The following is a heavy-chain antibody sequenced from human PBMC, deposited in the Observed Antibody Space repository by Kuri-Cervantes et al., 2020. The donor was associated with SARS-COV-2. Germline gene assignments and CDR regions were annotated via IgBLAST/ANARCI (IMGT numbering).Heavy chain of an antibody. CDR2: FDFEDGEK. CDR3: ARDRQDFRSGYSKNYYYYYMDV. Sequence: ASVKVSCKVSGYTLTELSMHWVRQAPGKGLEWMGGFDFEDGEKIYAQKFQGRVTMTRDTSTSTVYMELSSLRSEDTAVYYCARDRQDFRSGYSKNYYYYYMDVWGKGTTVTVSS. V-gene: IGHV1-24*01. J-gene: IGHJ6*03. D-gene: IGHD3-3*01. CDR1: GYTLTELS.